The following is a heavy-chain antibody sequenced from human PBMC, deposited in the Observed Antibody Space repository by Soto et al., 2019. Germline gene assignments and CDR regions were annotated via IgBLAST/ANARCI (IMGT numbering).Heavy chain of an antibody. J-gene: IGHJ6*02. V-gene: IGHV1-18*01. Sequence: ASGKVSCKSSGYTFISHSITWVRQAPGQGLEWMGRISAYNGNTNYAQKLQGRVTMTTDTSTSTAYMELSSLRSDDTAVYYCARGAFCGGAPGCRDMDVWGQGTTVTV. CDR2: ISAYNGNT. CDR3: ARGAFCGGAPGCRDMDV. D-gene: IGHD2-21*01. CDR1: GYTFISHS.